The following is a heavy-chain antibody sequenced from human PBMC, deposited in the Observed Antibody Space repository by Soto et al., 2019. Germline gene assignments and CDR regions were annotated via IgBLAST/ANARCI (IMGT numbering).Heavy chain of an antibody. J-gene: IGHJ6*03. D-gene: IGHD2-15*01. CDR2: INPDSGGT. V-gene: IGHV1-2*04. CDR1: GYTFTGYY. CDR3: AREVRYCSGGACYSGGSGYCYYYMDV. Sequence: QVQLVQSGAEVKKPGASVKVSCKASGYTFTGYYMHWVRQAPGQGLEWMGWINPDSGGTNYAQKFPGWVTMTRDSSTSTAYMELSRLRSDDTAVYYCAREVRYCSGGACYSGGSGYCYYYMDVWGKGTTVTVSS.